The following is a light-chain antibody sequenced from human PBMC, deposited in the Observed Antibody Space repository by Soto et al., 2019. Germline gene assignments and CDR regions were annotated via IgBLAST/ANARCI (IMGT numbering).Light chain of an antibody. CDR2: QTS. CDR1: QYINTR. J-gene: IGKJ1*01. Sequence: EIVLTQSPSTLSAFLGDRVTISCRASQYINTRLAWYQHRPGQAPRLLIYQTSIRAAGIPARFSGSGSGTDFTLTISDVQPEDFALYYCHQRQSWPRTFGQGTKVDIK. CDR3: HQRQSWPRT. V-gene: IGKV3-11*01.